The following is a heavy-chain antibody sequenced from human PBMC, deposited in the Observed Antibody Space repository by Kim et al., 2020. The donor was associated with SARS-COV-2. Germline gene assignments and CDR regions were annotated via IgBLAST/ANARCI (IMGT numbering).Heavy chain of an antibody. D-gene: IGHD3-16*01. J-gene: IGHJ4*02. Sequence: SYAESVKGRITISRDNDKNTLYLEMNNLRAEDSAVYYCARETSTLRTFGYWGQGTLVTVSS. V-gene: IGHV3-74*01. CDR3: ARETSTLRTFGY.